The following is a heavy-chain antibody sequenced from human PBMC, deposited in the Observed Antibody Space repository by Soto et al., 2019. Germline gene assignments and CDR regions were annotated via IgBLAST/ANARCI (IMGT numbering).Heavy chain of an antibody. CDR1: GFTFSSYS. CDR3: AREGRIAARHLYYYYGMDV. D-gene: IGHD6-6*01. Sequence: PGGSLRLSCAASGFTFSSYSMNWVRQAPGKGLEWVSSISSSSSYIYYADSVKGRFTISRDNAKNSLYLQMNSLRAEDTAVYYCAREGRIAARHLYYYYGMDVWGQGTTVTVSS. J-gene: IGHJ6*02. CDR2: ISSSSSYI. V-gene: IGHV3-21*01.